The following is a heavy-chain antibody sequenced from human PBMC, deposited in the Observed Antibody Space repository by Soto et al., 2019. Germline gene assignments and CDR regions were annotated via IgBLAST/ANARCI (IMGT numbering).Heavy chain of an antibody. D-gene: IGHD2-2*01. CDR1: GGSFSGHY. V-gene: IGHV4-34*01. CDR3: GRVMIGTSRHTDSDY. J-gene: IGHJ4*02. Sequence: PSETLSLTCAVYGGSFSGHYWSWIRQPPGKGLEWIGEINHNGVTYYNPSLKSRVTVSKDTSKNQFSLKVASVTAADTAIYYCGRVMIGTSRHTDSDYWGQGTQVTVSS. CDR2: INHNGVT.